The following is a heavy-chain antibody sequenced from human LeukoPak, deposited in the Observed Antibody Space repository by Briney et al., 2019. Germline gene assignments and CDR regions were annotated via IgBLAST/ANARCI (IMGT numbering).Heavy chain of an antibody. CDR1: GYTFTSNY. Sequence: ASVKVSCKASGYTFTSNYIHWVRQAPGQGLEWMGIINPSGGATSYSQMFQGRVTLTRDTSTNTVYMELSNLRFEDTAVYFCARATLSDYYFNYWGQGTLVTVSS. CDR2: INPSGGAT. V-gene: IGHV1-46*01. J-gene: IGHJ4*02. CDR3: ARATLSDYYFNY.